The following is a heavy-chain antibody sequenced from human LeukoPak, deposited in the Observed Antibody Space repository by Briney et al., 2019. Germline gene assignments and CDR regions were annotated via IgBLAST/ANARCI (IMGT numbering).Heavy chain of an antibody. Sequence: PSETLSLTCTISGGSVNSGGYYWSWIRQSPGKGLEWIGYIYHSGSTNYNPSLKSRVTISVDRLKNHFSLKLKSVTAADTAVYYCARGFWSGYYNSNWFDPWGQGTLVTVSS. CDR3: ARGFWSGYYNSNWFDP. J-gene: IGHJ5*02. CDR2: IYHSGST. D-gene: IGHD3-3*01. CDR1: GGSVNSGGYY. V-gene: IGHV4-30-2*06.